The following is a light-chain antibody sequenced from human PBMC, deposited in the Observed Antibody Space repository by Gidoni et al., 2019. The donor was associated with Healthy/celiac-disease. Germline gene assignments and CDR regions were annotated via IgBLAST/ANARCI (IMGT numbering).Light chain of an antibody. CDR2: AAS. CDR1: QSISSY. Sequence: DIQMTQSPSSLSASVGDRVTITCRASQSISSYLNWYQQKPGKAPKLLIYAASSLQSGVPSRFSGSGSGTDFTLTISSLQPEDFATYYCQQSYSTHTFGQGTKLELK. J-gene: IGKJ2*01. CDR3: QQSYSTHT. V-gene: IGKV1-39*01.